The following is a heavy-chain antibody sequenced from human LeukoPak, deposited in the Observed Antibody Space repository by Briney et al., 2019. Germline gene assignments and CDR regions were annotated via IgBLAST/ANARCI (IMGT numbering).Heavy chain of an antibody. CDR3: ARSSWFGGRSEWRWFDP. V-gene: IGHV1-18*01. CDR1: GYTLSSYG. D-gene: IGHD3-10*01. Sequence: GASVKVSCKASGYTLSSYGISWVRQAPGQGLEWMGWISGYTGSTNYAQNLQGRVTMTTDTSTSTAYMELRSLRSDDTALYYCARSSWFGGRSEWRWFDPWGQGTLVTVSS. CDR2: ISGYTGST. J-gene: IGHJ5*02.